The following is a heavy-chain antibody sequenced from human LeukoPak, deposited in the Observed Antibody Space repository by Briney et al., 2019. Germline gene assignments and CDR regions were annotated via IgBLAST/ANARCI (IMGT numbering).Heavy chain of an antibody. CDR1: GFTFTIYY. D-gene: IGHD3-9*01. CDR2: INPSGGST. J-gene: IGHJ6*03. Sequence: ASVKVSCKASGFTFTIYYMHWVRQAPGQGLEWMGIINPSGGSTTYAQRFQGRVTMTRDTSTSTVYMELSSLRSEDTAVYYCVTENILYYYMDVWGKGTTVTVSS. CDR3: VTENILYYYMDV. V-gene: IGHV1-46*01.